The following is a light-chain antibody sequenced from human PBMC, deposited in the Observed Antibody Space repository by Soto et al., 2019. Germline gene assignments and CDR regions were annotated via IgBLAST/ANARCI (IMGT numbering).Light chain of an antibody. J-gene: IGKJ4*01. V-gene: IGKV3-11*01. Sequence: QSPATVSLSTRLRAALSCSASQSVRSNLAWYQHKPGQAPRLLIYDAFNRATGIPARFSGSGSGTDYTLTIDSLQPEDIAICYCKHRSTCLRLTVGEGTKVDVK. CDR1: QSVRSN. CDR3: KHRSTCLRLT. CDR2: DAF.